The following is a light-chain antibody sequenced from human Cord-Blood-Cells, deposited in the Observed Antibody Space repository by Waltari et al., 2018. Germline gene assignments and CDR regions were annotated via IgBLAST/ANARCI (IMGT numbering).Light chain of an antibody. CDR3: QQSYSTPYT. V-gene: IGKV1-39*01. J-gene: IGKJ2*01. CDR1: QSIRSY. Sequence: DSQMTPSPSSLSASVGDRATITCRASQSIRSYLNWYQQKPGKAPKLLIYAASSLQSGVPSRFSGSGSGTDFTLTISSLQPEDFATYYCQQSYSTPYTFGQGTKLEIK. CDR2: AAS.